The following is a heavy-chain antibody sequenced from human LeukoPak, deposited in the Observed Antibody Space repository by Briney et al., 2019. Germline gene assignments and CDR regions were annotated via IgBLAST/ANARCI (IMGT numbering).Heavy chain of an antibody. CDR2: IKQDGSEK. CDR3: ARVRDY. V-gene: IGHV3-7*05. J-gene: IGHJ4*02. CDR1: GFTFSNYW. Sequence: GGSLRLSCAASGFTFSNYWMSWVRQAPGKGLEWVANIKQDGSEKNYADSVKGRFTISRDNAKNSLYLQMNSLRADDTAVYYCARVRDYWGQGTLVTVSS.